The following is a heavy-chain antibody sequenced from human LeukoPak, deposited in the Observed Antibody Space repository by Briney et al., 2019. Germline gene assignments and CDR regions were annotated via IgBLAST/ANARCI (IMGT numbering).Heavy chain of an antibody. V-gene: IGHV3-30*18. CDR1: GLTFSSYG. CDR2: ISNDGRNK. J-gene: IGHJ1*01. CDR3: ADDYGSGRSLSEYFQH. Sequence: GGSLRLSCAASGLTFSSYGMHWVRQAPGRGLEWVAVISNDGRNKYYVDSVKGRFTISRDNSKNTLYLQMNSLRTEDTAVYYCADDYGSGRSLSEYFQHWGQGTLVTVSS. D-gene: IGHD3-10*01.